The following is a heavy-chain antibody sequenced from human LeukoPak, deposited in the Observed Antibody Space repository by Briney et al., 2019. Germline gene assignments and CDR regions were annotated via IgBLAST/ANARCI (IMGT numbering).Heavy chain of an antibody. V-gene: IGHV3-30*02. D-gene: IGHD6-25*01. J-gene: IGHJ6*02. CDR3: ARDRQRGMDV. CDR2: IRYDGSNK. CDR1: GFTFSSYG. Sequence: GGSLRLSCAASGFTFSSYGMHWVRQAPGKGLEWVAFIRYDGSNKYYADSVKGRFTISRDNAKNSLYLQVNSLRAEDTAVYYCARDRQRGMDVWGQGTTVTVSS.